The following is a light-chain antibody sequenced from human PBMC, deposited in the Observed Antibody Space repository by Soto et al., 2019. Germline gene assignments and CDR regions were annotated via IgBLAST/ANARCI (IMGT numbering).Light chain of an antibody. J-gene: IGKJ4*01. Sequence: AIQMTQSPSSLSASVGDTVTITCRASQDTGKDLGWYQQKPGKAPKLLIYAASSLQSGVPSRFSGSGSGTEFTLTISSLQPEDFATYYCLPDHYFLTFDGGTKVEIK. CDR2: AAS. CDR1: QDTGKD. CDR3: LPDHYFLT. V-gene: IGKV1-6*01.